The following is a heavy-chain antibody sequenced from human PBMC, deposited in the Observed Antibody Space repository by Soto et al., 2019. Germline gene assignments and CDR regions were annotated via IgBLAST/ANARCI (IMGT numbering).Heavy chain of an antibody. J-gene: IGHJ3*02. CDR1: GYPVTAYY. V-gene: IGHV1-2*02. Sequence: QLHLVQSGAVVKKPGASVTVSCSASGYPVTAYYMHWVRQAPGRGLEWMGGINPATGAAKYTQTFQGRVTMTRDTSTSTVCMELSGLTSGDTAVFYCARGGGVGVAGSAAFDMWGQGTLVTVSS. CDR3: ARGGGVGVAGSAAFDM. CDR2: INPATGAA. D-gene: IGHD3-3*01.